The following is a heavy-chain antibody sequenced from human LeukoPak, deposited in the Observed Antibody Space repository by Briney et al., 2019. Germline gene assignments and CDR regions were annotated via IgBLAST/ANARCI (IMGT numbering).Heavy chain of an antibody. CDR2: IWYDGSNR. V-gene: IGHV3-33*06. CDR1: GFTFSSSG. Sequence: GNSLRLSCAASGFTFSSSGMHWVRQAPGKGLEWVAVIWYDGSNRYYADPVKGRFTISRDSSKNTLFLHMNTLRAEDTAIYYCAKDRTVGASYWYFDLWGRGTLVTVSS. J-gene: IGHJ2*01. CDR3: AKDRTVGASYWYFDL. D-gene: IGHD1-26*01.